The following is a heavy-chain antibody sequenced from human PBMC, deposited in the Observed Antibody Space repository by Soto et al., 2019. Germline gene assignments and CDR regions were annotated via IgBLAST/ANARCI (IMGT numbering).Heavy chain of an antibody. CDR2: IYYSGST. J-gene: IGHJ6*02. V-gene: IGHV4-61*01. CDR1: GGSVSSGSYY. Sequence: SETLSLTCTVSGGSVSSGSYYWSWIRQPPGKGLEWIGYIYYSGSTNYNPSLKSRVTISVDTSKNQFSLKLSSVTAADTAVYYCARVPLSSGWPRISYYYYGMDVWGPGTTVTVSS. D-gene: IGHD6-19*01. CDR3: ARVPLSSGWPRISYYYYGMDV.